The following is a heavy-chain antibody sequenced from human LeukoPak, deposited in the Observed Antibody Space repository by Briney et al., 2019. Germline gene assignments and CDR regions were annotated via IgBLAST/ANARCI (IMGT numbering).Heavy chain of an antibody. V-gene: IGHV4-30-2*01. CDR1: GVSVGSGGYS. CDR3: ASGIQGAGNNY. J-gene: IGHJ4*02. Sequence: SETLSLTCAVSGVSVGSGGYSWSWIRQPPGKGLEWIGYIYHSGSSYYNPSLKSRVTVSLDTSKNHFSLKLNSVTAADTAVYFCASGIQGAGNNYWGQGILVTVSS. D-gene: IGHD6-19*01. CDR2: IYHSGSS.